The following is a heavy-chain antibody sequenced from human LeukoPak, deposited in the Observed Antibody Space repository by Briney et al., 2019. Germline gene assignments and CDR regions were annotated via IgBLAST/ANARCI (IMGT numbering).Heavy chain of an antibody. CDR3: AKSAHDFGDSRSDY. CDR2: IYSGGST. J-gene: IGHJ4*02. CDR1: GFTVSSNY. V-gene: IGHV3-53*01. Sequence: GGSLRLSCAASGFTVSSNYMSWVRQAPGKGLEWVSVIYSGGSTYYADSVKGRFTISRDTSKNTLYLQMNSLRAEDTAVYYCAKSAHDFGDSRSDYWGQGTLVTVSS. D-gene: IGHD4-17*01.